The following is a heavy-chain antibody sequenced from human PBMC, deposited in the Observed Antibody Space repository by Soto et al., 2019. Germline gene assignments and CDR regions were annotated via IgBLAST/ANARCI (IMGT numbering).Heavy chain of an antibody. J-gene: IGHJ4*02. V-gene: IGHV3-33*01. CDR2: IWYDGSNK. D-gene: IGHD3-16*01. Sequence: GGSLRLSCAASGFTFSSYGMHWVRQAPGKGLEWVAVIWYDGSNKYYADSVKGRFTISRDNSKNTLYLQMNSLRAEDTAVYYCARDGPRSGLPDPPDYWGQGTLVTVSS. CDR1: GFTFSSYG. CDR3: ARDGPRSGLPDPPDY.